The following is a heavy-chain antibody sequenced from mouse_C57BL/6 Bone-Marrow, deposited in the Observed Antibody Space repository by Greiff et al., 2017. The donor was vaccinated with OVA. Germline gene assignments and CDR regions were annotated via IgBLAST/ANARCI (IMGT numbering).Heavy chain of an antibody. CDR3: ARGRITSVVDY. J-gene: IGHJ2*01. Sequence: VQLQQSGAELVKPGASVKLSCKASGYTFTSYWMHWVKQRPGQGLEWIGYINPSSGYTNYNQKFKDKATLTADKSSSTAYMQLSSLTSADSAVYYCARGRITSVVDYWGQGTTLTVSS. V-gene: IGHV1-7*01. CDR1: GYTFTSYW. CDR2: INPSSGYT. D-gene: IGHD1-1*01.